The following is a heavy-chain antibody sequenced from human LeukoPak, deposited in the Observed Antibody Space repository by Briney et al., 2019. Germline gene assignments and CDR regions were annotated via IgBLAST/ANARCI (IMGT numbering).Heavy chain of an antibody. Sequence: ASVKVSCKASGGTFSSYAISWVRQAPGQGLEWMGWVSAYSGNTNYAQKLQGRVTMTTDTSTSTAYMELRSLRSDDTAVYYCARGGAEYSSSSGDYWGQGTLVTVSS. D-gene: IGHD6-6*01. V-gene: IGHV1-18*01. CDR3: ARGGAEYSSSSGDY. J-gene: IGHJ4*02. CDR1: GGTFSSYA. CDR2: VSAYSGNT.